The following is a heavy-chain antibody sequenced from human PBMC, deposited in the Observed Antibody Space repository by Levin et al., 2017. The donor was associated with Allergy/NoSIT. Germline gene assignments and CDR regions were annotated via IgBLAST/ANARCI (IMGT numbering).Heavy chain of an antibody. CDR3: AKDGLDYDILTGYYFSPYDY. J-gene: IGHJ4*02. CDR2: ISGSGGST. CDR1: GFTFSSYA. V-gene: IGHV3-23*01. D-gene: IGHD3-9*01. Sequence: GESLKISCAASGFTFSSYAMSWVRQAPGKGLEWVSAISGSGGSTYYADSVKGRFTISRDNSKNTLYLQMNSLRAEDTAVYYCAKDGLDYDILTGYYFSPYDYWGQGTLVTVSS.